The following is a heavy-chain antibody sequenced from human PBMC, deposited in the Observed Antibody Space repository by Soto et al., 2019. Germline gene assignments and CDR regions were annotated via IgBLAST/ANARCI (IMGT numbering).Heavy chain of an antibody. CDR3: ARGVAAADKFDY. D-gene: IGHD6-13*01. V-gene: IGHV1-18*01. J-gene: IGHJ4*02. CDR2: ISAYNGNT. CDR1: GYTFTSYG. Sequence: ASVKVSCKASGYTFTSYGISWVRQAPGQGLEWMGWISAYNGNTDYAQKLQGRVTMTTDTSTNTAYMELRSLRSDDTAGYYWARGVAAADKFDYWGQGTLVTVSS.